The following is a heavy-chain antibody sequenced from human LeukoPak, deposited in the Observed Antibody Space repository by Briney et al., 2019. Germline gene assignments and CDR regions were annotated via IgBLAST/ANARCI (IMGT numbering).Heavy chain of an antibody. CDR3: ARGRRQLVKRWWFDP. J-gene: IGHJ5*02. CDR2: IYYSGST. CDR1: GGSISSYY. Sequence: SETLSLTCTVSGGSISSYYWSWIRQPPGKGLEWIGFIYYSGSTNYSPSLKSRVTISVDTSKNQFSLKLTSVTAADTAVYYCARGRRQLVKRWWFDPWGQGTLVTVSS. V-gene: IGHV4-59*12. D-gene: IGHD6-13*01.